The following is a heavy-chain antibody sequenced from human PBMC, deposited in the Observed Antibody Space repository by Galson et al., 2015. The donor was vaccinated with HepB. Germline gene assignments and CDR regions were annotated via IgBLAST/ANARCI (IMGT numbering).Heavy chain of an antibody. Sequence: SLRLSCAASGFTFSTYGMHWVRQAPGEGLEWVALISNDQNKIYYADSVKGRFNISRDNSKNTLYLQMNSLTVDDTAVYYCARDRWDFLMVVPSLIDYWGQGTLVTVSS. D-gene: IGHD2-15*01. CDR1: GFTFSTYG. V-gene: IGHV3-30*03. J-gene: IGHJ4*02. CDR2: ISNDQNKI. CDR3: ARDRWDFLMVVPSLIDY.